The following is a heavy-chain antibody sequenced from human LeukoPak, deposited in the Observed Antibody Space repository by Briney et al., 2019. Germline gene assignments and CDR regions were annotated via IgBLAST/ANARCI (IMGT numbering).Heavy chain of an antibody. CDR1: GFTFSDYF. J-gene: IGHJ4*01. V-gene: IGHV3-72*01. CDR3: ATIRGVMGY. CDR2: IKDKASNFSA. Sequence: GGSLRLSCAASGFTFSDYFMDWVRQAPEKGLEWVGRIKDKASNFSAQYAASLKGRFTISRDDSKNSLYLQINSLGTEDTAVYYCATIRGVMGYWGHGTLVTVSS. D-gene: IGHD3-10*01.